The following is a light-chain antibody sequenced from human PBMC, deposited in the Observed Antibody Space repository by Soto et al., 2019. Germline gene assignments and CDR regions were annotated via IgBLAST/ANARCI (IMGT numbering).Light chain of an antibody. CDR3: QQYNTYST. J-gene: IGKJ1*01. V-gene: IGKV1-5*01. CDR1: QSVSGW. CDR2: DAS. Sequence: DIHMTQSPSTLSASVGDTVTVTCRASQSVSGWLAWYQQKPGEAPKLLIYDASSLESGVPQRFSGSGSGTEFTLTISSLQTEDVATYYCQQYNTYSTFGQGTKVDIK.